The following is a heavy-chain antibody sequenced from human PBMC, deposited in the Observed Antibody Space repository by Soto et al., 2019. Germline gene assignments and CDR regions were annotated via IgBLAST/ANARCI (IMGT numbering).Heavy chain of an antibody. D-gene: IGHD4-4*01. CDR3: ARHFYSNYGGYYYYGMDV. CDR1: GYTFTSYG. Sequence: RASVKVSCKASGYTFTSYGISWVRQAPGQGLEWMGWISAYNGNTNYAQKLQGRVTMTTDTSTSTAYMELRSLRSDDTAVYYCARHFYSNYGGYYYYGMDVWGQGTTVTSP. J-gene: IGHJ6*02. CDR2: ISAYNGNT. V-gene: IGHV1-18*01.